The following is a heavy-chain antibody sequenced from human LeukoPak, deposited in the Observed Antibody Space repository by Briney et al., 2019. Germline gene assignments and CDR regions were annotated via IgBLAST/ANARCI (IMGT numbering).Heavy chain of an antibody. CDR1: GFTFNSYA. J-gene: IGHJ4*02. D-gene: IGHD3-22*01. Sequence: GGSLRLSCAASGFTFNSYAMSWVRQAPEKGLEWVATISGSGGGTYYADSVKGRFTISRDDSKNTLYLQMNSLRAEDTAVYYCAKRYYDDSGWFDYWGQGTLVTVSS. CDR2: ISGSGGGT. CDR3: AKRYYDDSGWFDY. V-gene: IGHV3-23*01.